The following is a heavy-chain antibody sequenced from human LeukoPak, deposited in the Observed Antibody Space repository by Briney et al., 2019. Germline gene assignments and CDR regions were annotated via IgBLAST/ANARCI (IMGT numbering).Heavy chain of an antibody. V-gene: IGHV1-46*01. J-gene: IGHJ4*02. Sequence: GASVKVSCKASGGTFSSYAISRARQAPGQGLEWMGIINPSGGSTTYAQKFQGRVTMTRDTSTSTVYMELSSLRSEDTAVYYCARGNYGFDYLGQGTLVTVSS. CDR2: INPSGGST. D-gene: IGHD4-11*01. CDR3: ARGNYGFDY. CDR1: GGTFSSYA.